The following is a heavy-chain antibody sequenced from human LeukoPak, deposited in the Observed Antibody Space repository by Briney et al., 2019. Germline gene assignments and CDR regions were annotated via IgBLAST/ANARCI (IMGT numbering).Heavy chain of an antibody. V-gene: IGHV4-4*07. D-gene: IGHD4-23*01. CDR1: GGSISSYY. J-gene: IGHJ4*02. CDR2: IYASGNT. Sequence: PSETLSLTCTVSGGSISSYYWSWVRQPAGKGLEWIGRIYASGNTNYNPSLKGRVTISVDTSKNQFSLKLSSVTAADTAVYYCARPDYGGPIDYWGQGTLVTVSS. CDR3: ARPDYGGPIDY.